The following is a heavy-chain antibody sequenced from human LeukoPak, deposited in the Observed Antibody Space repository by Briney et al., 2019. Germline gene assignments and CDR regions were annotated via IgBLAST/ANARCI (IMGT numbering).Heavy chain of an antibody. CDR2: IYYSGST. J-gene: IGHJ1*01. D-gene: IGHD3-10*01. CDR3: ARHKAITMVRPVGYFQH. V-gene: IGHV4-39*01. CDR1: GGSISSSSYY. Sequence: SETLSLTCTVSGGSISSSSYYWGWIRQPPGKGLEWIGSIYYSGSTYYNPSLKSRVTISVDTSKNQFSLKLSSVTAADTAVYYGARHKAITMVRPVGYFQHWGQGTLVTASS.